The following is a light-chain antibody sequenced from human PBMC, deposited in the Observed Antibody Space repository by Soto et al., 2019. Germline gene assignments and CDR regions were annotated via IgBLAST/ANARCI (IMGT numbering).Light chain of an antibody. CDR3: SSYAGSNNLI. CDR1: SSDLGDYDY. CDR2: EVN. Sequence: QSALTQPPSASGSPGQSVTISCTGTSSDLGDYDYVSWYQQRPGKAPKVMIYEVNKRPSGVPDRFSGSKSGNTASLTVTGLQAEDEADYYCSSYAGSNNLIFGGGTKLTAL. J-gene: IGLJ2*01. V-gene: IGLV2-8*01.